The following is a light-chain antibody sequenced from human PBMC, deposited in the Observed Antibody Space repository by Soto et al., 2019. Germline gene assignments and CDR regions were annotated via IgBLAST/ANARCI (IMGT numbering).Light chain of an antibody. CDR2: EVS. V-gene: IGLV2-8*01. J-gene: IGLJ2*01. Sequence: QSALTQPPSASGSPGQSVTISCTGTSSDVGGYNYVSWYQQHPGKAPKLMIYEVSKRQSGVPDRFSGSKSGNTASLTVSGLQAEDEAAYYCSSYTGSNNLGVFGGGTKLTVL. CDR3: SSYTGSNNLGV. CDR1: SSDVGGYNY.